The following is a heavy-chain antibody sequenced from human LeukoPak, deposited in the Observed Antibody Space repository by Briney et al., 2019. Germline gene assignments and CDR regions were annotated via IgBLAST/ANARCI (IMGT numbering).Heavy chain of an antibody. CDR2: IWYDGSNK. V-gene: IGHV3-33*08. J-gene: IGHJ6*03. Sequence: GGSLRLSCAASGFTFSSYGMHWVRQAPGKGLEWVAVIWYDGSNKYYADSVKGRFTISRDKSKNTLFLQMNSLRPEDTAVYYCARQATSLGYFYSYLDVWGTGTTVTVSS. CDR1: GFTFSSYG. CDR3: ARQATSLGYFYSYLDV.